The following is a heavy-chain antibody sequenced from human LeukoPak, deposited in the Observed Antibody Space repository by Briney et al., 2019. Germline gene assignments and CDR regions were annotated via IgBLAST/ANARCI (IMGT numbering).Heavy chain of an antibody. Sequence: PSETLSLTCTVSGGSISSYYWSWIRQPPGKGLGWIGYIYYSGSTNYNPSLKSRVTISVDTSKNQFSLKLSSVTAVDTAVYYCARNAGDRDVFDIWGQGTMVTVSS. CDR2: IYYSGST. J-gene: IGHJ3*02. D-gene: IGHD2-21*02. CDR3: ARNAGDRDVFDI. CDR1: GGSISSYY. V-gene: IGHV4-59*12.